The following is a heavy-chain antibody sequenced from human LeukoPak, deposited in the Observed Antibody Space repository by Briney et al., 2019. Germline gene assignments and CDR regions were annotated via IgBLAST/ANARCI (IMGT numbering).Heavy chain of an antibody. J-gene: IGHJ4*02. CDR1: GGSVSSGRYY. CDR3: ARDVGGYNYGYSPDY. CDR2: IYTSGST. D-gene: IGHD5-18*01. V-gene: IGHV4-61*02. Sequence: KPSETLSLTCTVSGGSVSSGRYYWSWIRQPAGKGLEWIGRIYTSGSTTYNSSLKSRVTMSVDTSKNQFSLKLRSVTAADTAVYYCARDVGGYNYGYSPDYWGQGTLVSVSS.